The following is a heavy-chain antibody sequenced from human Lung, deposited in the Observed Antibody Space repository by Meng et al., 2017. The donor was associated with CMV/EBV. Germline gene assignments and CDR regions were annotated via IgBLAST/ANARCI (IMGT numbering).Heavy chain of an antibody. CDR2: IRHDGTNK. V-gene: IGHV3-30*02. CDR1: GFTFDNYG. D-gene: IGHD3-16*01. J-gene: IGHJ4*02. CDR3: AKDLLLFGGANAYFDY. Sequence: GESXKISCAASGFTFDNYGMHWVRQTPGKGLEWVAFIRHDGTNKYYGDSVKGRFTISRDNSKNTVYLQMNSLRPEETAIYYCAKDLLLFGGANAYFDYWGQGXLVTVSS.